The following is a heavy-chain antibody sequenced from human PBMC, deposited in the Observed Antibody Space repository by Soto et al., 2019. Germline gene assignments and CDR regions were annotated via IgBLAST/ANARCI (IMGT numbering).Heavy chain of an antibody. V-gene: IGHV3-64*01. J-gene: IGHJ4*02. CDR2: ISSDGGST. D-gene: IGHD6-19*01. CDR3: ARGGPYRSGWYYFDV. Sequence: GGSLRLSCAASGFSFSSYVMHWVRQAPGKGLEYVLGISSDGGSTYDANSVKGRFTISRDNSKNTLYLQMGSLRAEDMAVYYCARGGPYRSGWYYFDVWGQGTLVTVSS. CDR1: GFSFSSYV.